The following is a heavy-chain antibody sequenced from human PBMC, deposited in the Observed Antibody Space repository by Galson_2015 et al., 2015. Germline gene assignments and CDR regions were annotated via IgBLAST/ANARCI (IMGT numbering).Heavy chain of an antibody. Sequence: SLRLSCAASAFASSIYEMNWIRPAPGKGLEWVSYITSTGDTTYYADSVKGRFTVSRDKAKNSLFLQMNSLRAEDTALYYCAKTTVAAGSLWYMDAWGKGTTVTVSS. CDR1: AFASSIYE. CDR3: AKTTVAAGSLWYMDA. J-gene: IGHJ6*03. D-gene: IGHD4-23*01. V-gene: IGHV3-48*03. CDR2: ITSTGDTT.